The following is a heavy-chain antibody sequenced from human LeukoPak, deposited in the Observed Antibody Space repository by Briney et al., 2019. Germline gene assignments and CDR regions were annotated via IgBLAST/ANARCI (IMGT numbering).Heavy chain of an antibody. CDR1: GYSFTSYW. V-gene: IGHV5-51*01. D-gene: IGHD3-10*01. Sequence: GESLKISCKGSGYSFTSYWIGWVRQMPGKGLEWMGIIYPGDSDTRYSPSLQGQVTISADKSISTAYLQWSSLKASDTAMYYCARQKVTVVRGVIITEYIDYWGQGTLVTVSS. CDR2: IYPGDSDT. J-gene: IGHJ4*02. CDR3: ARQKVTVVRGVIITEYIDY.